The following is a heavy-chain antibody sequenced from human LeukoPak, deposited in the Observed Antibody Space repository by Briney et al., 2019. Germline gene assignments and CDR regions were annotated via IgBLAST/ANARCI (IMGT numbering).Heavy chain of an antibody. CDR3: ARDVPAQQLVRGLNDDY. V-gene: IGHV1-2*02. CDR2: INPNSGGT. J-gene: IGHJ4*02. D-gene: IGHD6-6*01. Sequence: ASVKVPCKASGYTFTGYYMHWVRQAPGQGLEWMGWINPNSGGTNYAQKFQGRVTMTRDTSISTAYMELSRLRSDDTAVYYCARDVPAQQLVRGLNDDYWGQGTLVTVSS. CDR1: GYTFTGYY.